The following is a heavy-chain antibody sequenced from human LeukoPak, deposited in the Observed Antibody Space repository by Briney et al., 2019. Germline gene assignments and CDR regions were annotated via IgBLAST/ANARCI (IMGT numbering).Heavy chain of an antibody. V-gene: IGHV3-23*01. CDR1: GLTFSSYG. Sequence: GGCLRLSCEASGLTFSSYGMSWVRQAPGKGLQWVSAITGDGTTTYYADSVKGRFTISRDNSKNMLYLQMSSLRAEDTAVYYCAKMQGYFDYWGQGTLVPVSS. J-gene: IGHJ4*02. CDR3: AKMQGYFDY. CDR2: ITGDGTTT.